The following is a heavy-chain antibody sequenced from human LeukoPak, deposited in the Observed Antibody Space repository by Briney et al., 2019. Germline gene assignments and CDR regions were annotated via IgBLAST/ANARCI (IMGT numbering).Heavy chain of an antibody. CDR3: ARGGFHFDY. J-gene: IGHJ4*02. CDR1: GFTFSNAW. CDR2: IKSKTAGGTT. Sequence: PGGSLRLSCAAPGFTFSNAWMSWVRQAPGKGLEWGGRIKSKTAGGTTDYAALVKGRFNITRHDSKNTLYLQMNSLRAEDTAVYYCARGGFHFDYWGQGTLVTVSS. V-gene: IGHV3-15*01. D-gene: IGHD3-16*01.